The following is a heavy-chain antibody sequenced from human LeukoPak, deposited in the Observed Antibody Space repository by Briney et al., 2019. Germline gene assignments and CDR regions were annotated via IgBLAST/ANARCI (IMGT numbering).Heavy chain of an antibody. D-gene: IGHD4-23*01. CDR2: IYYSGST. CDR3: ARQYSTVDYFDY. J-gene: IGHJ4*02. CDR1: GGSISSSSYY. V-gene: IGHV4-39*01. Sequence: SETLSLTCTVSGGSISSSSYYWGWIRQPPGKGLEWIGSIYYSGSTYYNPSLNSRVTISVDTSKNQFSLKLSSVTAADTAVYYCARQYSTVDYFDYWGQGTLVTVSS.